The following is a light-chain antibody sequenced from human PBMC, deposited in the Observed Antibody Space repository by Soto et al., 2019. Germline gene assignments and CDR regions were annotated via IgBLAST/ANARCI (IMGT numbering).Light chain of an antibody. CDR1: QSISSW. J-gene: IGKJ1*01. CDR3: QQYNNYWM. Sequence: DIQMTQSPSTLSASVGDRVTITCRASQSISSWLAWYQQKPGKAPKLLIYDASSLESGVPSRFSGSGSATEFTLTISSLQPDDFETYYCQQYNNYWMFGQGTKVDIK. V-gene: IGKV1-5*01. CDR2: DAS.